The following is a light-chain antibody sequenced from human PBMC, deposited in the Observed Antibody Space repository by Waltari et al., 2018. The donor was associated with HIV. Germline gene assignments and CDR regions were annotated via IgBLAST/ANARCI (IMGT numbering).Light chain of an antibody. J-gene: IGLJ3*02. V-gene: IGLV3-27*01. CDR3: YSAADSTWV. CDR2: KDN. CDR1: VLAKKY. Sequence: SYELTQPSSVSVSPGQTARITCSGDVLAKKYARWFQQKPGQAPVLVIYKDNERPSGIPERFSGSSSGTTVTFTISGAQVEDEADYYCYSAADSTWVFGGGTTLTVL.